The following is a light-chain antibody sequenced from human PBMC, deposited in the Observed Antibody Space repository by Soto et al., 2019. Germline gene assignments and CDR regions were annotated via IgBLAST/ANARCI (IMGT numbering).Light chain of an antibody. Sequence: DIQMTQSPSSLSASVGDRVTITCQASQNINNYLNWYQQKPGRAPKLLIYDASNLEAGVPSRFRGSGTGTDFTFTISRLQPEDIATYYCQQYENLPTFXQGTRMEIK. V-gene: IGKV1-33*01. CDR2: DAS. CDR3: QQYENLPT. J-gene: IGKJ5*01. CDR1: QNINNY.